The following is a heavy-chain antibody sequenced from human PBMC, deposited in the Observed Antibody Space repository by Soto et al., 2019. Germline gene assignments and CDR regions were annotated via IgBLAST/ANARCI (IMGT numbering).Heavy chain of an antibody. CDR1: GGSISSGGYY. Sequence: SETLSLTCTVSGGSISSGGYYWSWIRQHPGKGLEWIGYIYYSGSTYYNPSLKSRVTISVDTSKNQFSLKLSSVTAADTAVYYCARAGATVTTTYYFDYWGQGTLVTVSS. J-gene: IGHJ4*02. V-gene: IGHV4-31*03. D-gene: IGHD4-17*01. CDR3: ARAGATVTTTYYFDY. CDR2: IYYSGST.